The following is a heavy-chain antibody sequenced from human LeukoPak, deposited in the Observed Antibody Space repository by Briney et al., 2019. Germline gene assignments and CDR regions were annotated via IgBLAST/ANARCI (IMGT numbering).Heavy chain of an antibody. D-gene: IGHD3-9*01. V-gene: IGHV5-51*01. CDR2: IYPGDSDT. CDR1: GYSFTSYW. J-gene: IGHJ3*02. CDR3: TRNILAGYLYKAFDI. Sequence: GESLKISCKGSGYSFTSYWIGWVRQMPGKGLEWMGIIYPGDSDTRYSPSFQGQVTISADKSISTAYLQWSSLKASDTAMYYCTRNILAGYLYKAFDIWGQGTMVTVSS.